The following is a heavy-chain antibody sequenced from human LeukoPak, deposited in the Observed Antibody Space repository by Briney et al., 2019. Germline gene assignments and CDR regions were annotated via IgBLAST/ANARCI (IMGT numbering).Heavy chain of an antibody. J-gene: IGHJ4*02. CDR3: AKGGGLYCSSTSCYPDY. CDR2: ISGSGGST. CDR1: GFTFSSYA. V-gene: IGHV3-23*01. D-gene: IGHD2-2*01. Sequence: PGGSLRLSCAASGFTFSSYAMSWVRQAPGKGLEWVSAISGSGGSTYYADSVKGRFTISRDNSKNTLYLQMNSLRAEDTAVCYCAKGGGLYCSSTSCYPDYWGQGTLVTVSS.